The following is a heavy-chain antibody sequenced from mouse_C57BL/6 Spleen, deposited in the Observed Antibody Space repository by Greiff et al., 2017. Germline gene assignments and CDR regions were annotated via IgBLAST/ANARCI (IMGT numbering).Heavy chain of an antibody. CDR3: AREDYSNCRGFFAY. Sequence: DVKLLESGPGFVKPSQSLSLTCSVTGFSITSGYYSNCLRPFPGNKLEFMSYISYDSSNNYHPSLKNRISISRDTSKNQFFLKLNSVTTEDTATYYCAREDYSNCRGFFAYWGQGTLVTVSA. V-gene: IGHV3-6*01. CDR2: ISYDSSN. J-gene: IGHJ3*01. CDR1: GFSITSGYY. D-gene: IGHD2-5*01.